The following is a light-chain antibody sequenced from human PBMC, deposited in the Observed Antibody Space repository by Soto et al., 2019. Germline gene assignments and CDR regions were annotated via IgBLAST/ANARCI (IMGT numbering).Light chain of an antibody. J-gene: IGKJ5*01. CDR1: ESISGH. CDR3: QQSYSTLAST. V-gene: IGKV1-39*01. CDR2: AAS. Sequence: DIQMTQSPSSLSASVGARVTITCRASESISGHLNWYQQKPGKAPKLLIYAASSLQNGVPSRFIGSGSETDFTPTLSNLQPEDFATYYCQQSYSTLASTFGQGTRLEIK.